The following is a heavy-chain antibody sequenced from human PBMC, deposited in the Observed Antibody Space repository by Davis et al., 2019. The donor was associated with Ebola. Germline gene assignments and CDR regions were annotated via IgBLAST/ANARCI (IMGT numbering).Heavy chain of an antibody. V-gene: IGHV4-59*01. D-gene: IGHD4-17*01. CDR3: ARGDYGDYNDY. J-gene: IGHJ4*02. CDR2: IYYSGST. Sequence: MPSETLSLTCTVPGGPSSSYYWSWIRQPPGKGLEWIGYIYYSGSTNYNPPLKSRVTISVDTAKNQFSLKLSSVTAADTAVYYCARGDYGDYNDYWGQGTLVTVSS. CDR1: GGPSSSYY.